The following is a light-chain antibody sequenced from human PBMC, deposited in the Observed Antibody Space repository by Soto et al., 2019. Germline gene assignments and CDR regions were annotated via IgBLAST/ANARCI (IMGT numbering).Light chain of an antibody. V-gene: IGKV1-5*03. CDR1: QSVTNW. CDR2: KAS. Sequence: DIQMTQSPSTLSASVGDRVTITCRASQSVTNWLAWYQLKPGKAPKLLIYKASSLEGGVPSRFSGSGSGTEFTLTISSLQPDDFATYYCQQYNSYSFGQGTKVDIK. J-gene: IGKJ1*01. CDR3: QQYNSYS.